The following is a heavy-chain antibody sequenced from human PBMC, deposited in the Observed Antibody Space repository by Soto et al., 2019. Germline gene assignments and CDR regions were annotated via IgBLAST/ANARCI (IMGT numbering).Heavy chain of an antibody. D-gene: IGHD3-10*01. CDR1: GLTFSNAW. V-gene: IGHV3-15*01. Sequence: PGGSLRLSCVVSGLTFSNAWMSWVRQAPGKGLEWVGRIKSKTDGGTTDYAAPVKGRFTISRDDSKNTLYLQMNSLKTEDTAVYYCTTDITMVRGVIVDYYMDVWGKGTTVTVSS. CDR2: IKSKTDGGTT. CDR3: TTDITMVRGVIVDYYMDV. J-gene: IGHJ6*03.